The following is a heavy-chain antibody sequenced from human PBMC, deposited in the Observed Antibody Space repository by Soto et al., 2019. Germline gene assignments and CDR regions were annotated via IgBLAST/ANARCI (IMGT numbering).Heavy chain of an antibody. CDR1: GGSISSGDYY. Sequence: SETLSLTCTVSGGSISSGDYYWSWIRQPPGKGLEWIGYIYYSGSTYYNPSLKSRVTISVDTSKNQFSLKLSSVTAADTAVYYCVRYCSTTKCPFDYWGQGTLVTVSS. V-gene: IGHV4-30-4*01. CDR3: VRYCSTTKCPFDY. J-gene: IGHJ4*02. D-gene: IGHD2-2*01. CDR2: IYYSGST.